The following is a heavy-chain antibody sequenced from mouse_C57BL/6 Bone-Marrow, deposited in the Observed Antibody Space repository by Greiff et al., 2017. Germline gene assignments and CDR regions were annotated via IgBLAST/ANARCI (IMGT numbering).Heavy chain of an antibody. Sequence: EVKVVESGGDLVKPGGSLKLSCAASGFTFSSYGMSWVRQTPDKRLEWVATISSGGSYTYYPDSVKGRFTISRDNAKNTLYLQMSSLKSEDTAMYYCARHVPSLAYRGEETLVTVSA. CDR3: ARHVPSLAY. CDR2: ISSGGSYT. D-gene: IGHD6-1*01. J-gene: IGHJ3*01. CDR1: GFTFSSYG. V-gene: IGHV5-6*01.